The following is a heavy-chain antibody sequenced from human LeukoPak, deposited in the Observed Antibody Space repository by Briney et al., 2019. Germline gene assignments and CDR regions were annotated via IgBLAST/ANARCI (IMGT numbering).Heavy chain of an antibody. CDR1: GYILSRYA. Sequence: ASVKVSCKASGYILSRYAMNWVRQAPGQRLEWMGWINAGNGNTKYSQKFQGRVTMTRDTSTSTVYMELSSLRSEDTAVYYCARDRDEYSSSSLLEYWGQGTLVTVSS. J-gene: IGHJ4*02. D-gene: IGHD6-6*01. CDR3: ARDRDEYSSSSLLEY. V-gene: IGHV1-3*01. CDR2: INAGNGNT.